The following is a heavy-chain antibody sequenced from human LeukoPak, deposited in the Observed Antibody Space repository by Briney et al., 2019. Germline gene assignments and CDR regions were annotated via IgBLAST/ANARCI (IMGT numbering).Heavy chain of an antibody. J-gene: IGHJ4*02. CDR1: RFSFSTYG. V-gene: IGHV3-30*02. D-gene: IGHD1/OR15-1a*01. Sequence: PGRSLRLSCAASRFSFSTYGMHWVRQGPGKGPEWMAFIGYDGSDKFYADSVKGRFTISRDNSKNTLYLQMNSLRVEDTAVYHCARDWGRNSETPPFDYWGQGTLVTVSS. CDR2: IGYDGSDK. CDR3: ARDWGRNSETPPFDY.